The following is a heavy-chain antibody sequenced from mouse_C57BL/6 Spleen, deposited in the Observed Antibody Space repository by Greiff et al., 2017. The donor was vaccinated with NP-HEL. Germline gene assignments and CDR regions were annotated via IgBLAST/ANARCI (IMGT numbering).Heavy chain of an antibody. CDR1: GYTFTDYY. CDR3: ARPPLYYGNYGVFAY. V-gene: IGHV1-26*01. CDR2: INPNNGGT. D-gene: IGHD2-1*01. J-gene: IGHJ3*01. Sequence: EVQLQQSGPELVKPGASVKISCKASGYTFTDYYMNWVKQSHGKSLEWIGDINPNNGGTRYNQKFKGKATLTVDNSSSTAYMELRSLTSEDSAVYYCARPPLYYGNYGVFAYWGQGTLVTVSA.